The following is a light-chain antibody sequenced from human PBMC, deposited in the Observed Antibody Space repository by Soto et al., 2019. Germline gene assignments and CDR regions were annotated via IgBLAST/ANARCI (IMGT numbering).Light chain of an antibody. CDR3: QQSYNAPIT. CDR1: QSISNY. V-gene: IGKV1-39*01. J-gene: IGKJ5*01. Sequence: DIQMTQSPSSLSASVRDRVTITCRASQSISNYLNWYQQKPGTAPKLLIYAASSLQSGVPSRFSGSGSGTDFTLTISSLQPEDFATDYCQQSYNAPITVGQGTRLEIK. CDR2: AAS.